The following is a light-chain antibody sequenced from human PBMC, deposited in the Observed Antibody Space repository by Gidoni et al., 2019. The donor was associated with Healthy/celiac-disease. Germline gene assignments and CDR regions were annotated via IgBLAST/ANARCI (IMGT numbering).Light chain of an antibody. Sequence: DIVMTQSPDSLAVSLGERATINCKSSQSVLYSSNNKNYLAWYQQKPGQPPKLLIYWASTRESGVPDRFSGSGSGTDFTLTISSLQAEDVAFYYCQQYYGTPPYTFGQGTKLEIK. V-gene: IGKV4-1*01. CDR2: WAS. CDR1: QSVLYSSNNKNY. CDR3: QQYYGTPPYT. J-gene: IGKJ2*01.